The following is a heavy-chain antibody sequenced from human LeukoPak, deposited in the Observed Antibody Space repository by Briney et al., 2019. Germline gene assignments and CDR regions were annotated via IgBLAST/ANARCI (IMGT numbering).Heavy chain of an antibody. V-gene: IGHV1-18*01. CDR1: GYTFTSYG. CDR3: AREGNIAAAGGGNWFDP. Sequence: ASVKVSCKASGYTFTSYGISWVRQAPGQGLEWMGWISAYNGNTNYAQKFQGRVTMTRDMSTSTVYMELSSLRSEDTAVYYCAREGNIAAAGGGNWFDPWGQGTLVTVSS. J-gene: IGHJ5*02. D-gene: IGHD6-13*01. CDR2: ISAYNGNT.